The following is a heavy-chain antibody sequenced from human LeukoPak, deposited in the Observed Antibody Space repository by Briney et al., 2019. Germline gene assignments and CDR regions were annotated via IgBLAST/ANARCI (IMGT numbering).Heavy chain of an antibody. CDR1: GFTFSSYG. J-gene: IGHJ6*02. CDR2: ISYDGSNK. Sequence: PGRSLRLSCAASGFTFSSYGMHWVRQAPGKGLEWVAVISYDGSNKYYADSVKGRFTISRDNSKNTQYLQMNSLRAEDTAVYYCAKDPRRFYYYYGMDVWGQGTTVTVSS. CDR3: AKDPRRFYYYYGMDV. V-gene: IGHV3-30*18. D-gene: IGHD3-10*01.